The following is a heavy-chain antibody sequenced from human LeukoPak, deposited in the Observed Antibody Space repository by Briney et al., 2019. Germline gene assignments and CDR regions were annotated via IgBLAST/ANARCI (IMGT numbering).Heavy chain of an antibody. CDR1: GFTVSSHY. CDR3: ALINC. J-gene: IGHJ4*02. V-gene: IGHV3-66*01. Sequence: GGSLRLSCAVSGFTVSSHYIMWVRQAPGKGLEWVSVIYSSGSTYYADSVQGRFTMSRDNSKNTVYLQMNSLRAEDTAVYYCALINCWGQGTLVTVSS. CDR2: IYSSGST.